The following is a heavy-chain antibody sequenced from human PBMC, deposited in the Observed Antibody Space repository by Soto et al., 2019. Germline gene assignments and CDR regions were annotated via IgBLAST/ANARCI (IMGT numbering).Heavy chain of an antibody. V-gene: IGHV1-3*01. Sequence: ASVKVSCKASGYTFTSYAMHWVRQAPGQRLEWMGWINADNGNTKYSQKFQGRVTITRDTSASTAYMELSSLRSEDTAVYYCARDVREIVLMVLDDYCDYCGQGTLGTVAS. CDR2: INADNGNT. CDR3: ARDVREIVLMVLDDYCDY. CDR1: GYTFTSYA. J-gene: IGHJ4*01. D-gene: IGHD2-8*01.